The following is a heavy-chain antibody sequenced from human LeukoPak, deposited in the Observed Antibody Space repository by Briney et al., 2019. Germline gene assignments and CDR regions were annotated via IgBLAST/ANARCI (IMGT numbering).Heavy chain of an antibody. J-gene: IGHJ4*02. V-gene: IGHV3-23*01. D-gene: IGHD3-22*01. CDR1: GFTFSSYA. Sequence: GGSLRLSCAASGFTFSSYAMSWVRQAPGKGLEWVSAISGSGGSTYYADSVKGRFTISRDNSKNTLYLQMNSLRAEDTAVYYCAKDGLNYYDSSGYYPDGGFFDYWGQGTLVTVSS. CDR2: ISGSGGST. CDR3: AKDGLNYYDSSGYYPDGGFFDY.